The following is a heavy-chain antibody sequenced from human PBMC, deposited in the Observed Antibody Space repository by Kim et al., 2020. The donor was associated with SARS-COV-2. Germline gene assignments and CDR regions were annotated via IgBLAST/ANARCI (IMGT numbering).Heavy chain of an antibody. D-gene: IGHD3-16*01. CDR2: GGST. CDR3: ARSTIGGY. J-gene: IGHJ4*02. V-gene: IGHV3-23*01. Sequence: GGSTYKAESVKGRFNISRDNCKNTLYLQMNSLRAEDTGVYYCARSTIGGYWGQGTLVTVSS.